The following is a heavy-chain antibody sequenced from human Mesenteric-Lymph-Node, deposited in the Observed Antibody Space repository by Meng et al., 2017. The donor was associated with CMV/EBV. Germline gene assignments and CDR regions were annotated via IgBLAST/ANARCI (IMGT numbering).Heavy chain of an antibody. J-gene: IGHJ6*02. D-gene: IGHD4-17*01. CDR1: GFTFSSYS. CDR2: LSYTSNYK. V-gene: IGHV3-21*01. CDR3: ARDVGDYNYYYFYSMDV. Sequence: GESLKISCAASGFTFSSYSMNWVRQAPGKGLEWVSSLSYTSNYKDYADSVRGRFTISRDNAKNSLSLQMNSLGAEDTAVYYCARDVGDYNYYYFYSMDVWGQGTTVTVSS.